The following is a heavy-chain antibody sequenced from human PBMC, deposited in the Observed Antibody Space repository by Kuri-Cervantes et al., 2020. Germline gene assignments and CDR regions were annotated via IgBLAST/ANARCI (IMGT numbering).Heavy chain of an antibody. CDR3: AKDVSLGAGTTWYYYYGVDV. Sequence: GGSLRLSCAASGFTFSNAWMSWGRQAPGKGLEWVGRIKSKTDGGTTDHAAPVKGRFTISRDNSKNTLFLQMNSLRVEDTAVYYCAKDVSLGAGTTWYYYYGVDVWGQGTTVTVSS. D-gene: IGHD1-1*01. CDR1: GFTFSNAW. J-gene: IGHJ6*02. CDR2: IKSKTDGGTT. V-gene: IGHV3-15*01.